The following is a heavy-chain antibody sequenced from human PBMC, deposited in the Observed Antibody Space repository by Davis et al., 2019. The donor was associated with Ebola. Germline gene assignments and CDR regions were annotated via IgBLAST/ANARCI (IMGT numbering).Heavy chain of an antibody. V-gene: IGHV3-53*05. CDR1: GFTVSSNH. Sequence: PGGSLRLSCAASGFTVSSNHMSWVRQAPGKGLEWVSAIYDHSTAYADSVRGRFIISRDKSNNTLYLEMNSPRVDDTAVYYCATTQWLREFDNWGQGTLVTVSS. CDR3: ATTQWLREFDN. J-gene: IGHJ4*02. D-gene: IGHD6-19*01. CDR2: IYDHST.